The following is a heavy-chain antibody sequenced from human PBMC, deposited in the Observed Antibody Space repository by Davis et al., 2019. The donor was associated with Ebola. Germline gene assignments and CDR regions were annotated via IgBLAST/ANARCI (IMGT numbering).Heavy chain of an antibody. Sequence: GESLKISCKGSGYTFSNYWLVWVRQMPGKGLEWMGIIYPGDSDARYSPSFQGHVTFSADNSSNTAYLQWSSLKASDTAMYYCARPRGYCSGGSCYSAYYFDYWGQGTLVTVSS. CDR2: IYPGDSDA. D-gene: IGHD2-15*01. V-gene: IGHV5-51*01. J-gene: IGHJ4*02. CDR3: ARPRGYCSGGSCYSAYYFDY. CDR1: GYTFSNYW.